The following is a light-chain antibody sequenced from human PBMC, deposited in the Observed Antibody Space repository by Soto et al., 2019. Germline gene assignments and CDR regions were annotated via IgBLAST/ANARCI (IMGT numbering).Light chain of an antibody. CDR3: SSYTSDWGV. CDR2: EVR. Sequence: QSALTQPASVSGSVGQSITISCTGTSSDVGGYDFVSWYQHHPDKAPKLIIYEVRTRPSGVSDRFSGSKSGNTASLTISGLQAEDEADYYCSSYTSDWGVFGTGTKVTVL. CDR1: SSDVGGYDF. J-gene: IGLJ1*01. V-gene: IGLV2-14*01.